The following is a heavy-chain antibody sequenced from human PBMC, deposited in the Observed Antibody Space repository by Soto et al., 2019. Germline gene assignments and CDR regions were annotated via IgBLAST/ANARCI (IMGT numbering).Heavy chain of an antibody. V-gene: IGHV4-30-4*01. CDR2: IYYSGTT. J-gene: IGHJ4*02. CDR3: ARVSVAMDSGTFYADY. D-gene: IGHD1-26*01. CDR1: GGSINSGNYY. Sequence: QVQLQESGPGLVKPSQTLSLTCTVSGGSINSGNYYWSWIRQPPGKGLEWIGTIYYSGTTYRNPSLKSRVSISLDTSEKQVSLKLSSVTAADTAVYYCARVSVAMDSGTFYADYWGQGTLVTVSS.